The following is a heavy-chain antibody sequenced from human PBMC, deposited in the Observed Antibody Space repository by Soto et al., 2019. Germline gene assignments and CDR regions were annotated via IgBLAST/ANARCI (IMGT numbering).Heavy chain of an antibody. CDR3: ARASGGFGSGTYYAS. CDR2: IFYSGST. V-gene: IGHV4-59*01. J-gene: IGHJ5*02. D-gene: IGHD3-10*01. CDR1: GGSISTYY. Sequence: SETLSLTCTVSGGSISTYYWSWIRQPPGKGLEWIGYIFYSGSTNFNPSLKSRVTISVDTSKNQFSLKLSSVTAADTAVYYCARASGGFGSGTYYASWGQGTLVTVSS.